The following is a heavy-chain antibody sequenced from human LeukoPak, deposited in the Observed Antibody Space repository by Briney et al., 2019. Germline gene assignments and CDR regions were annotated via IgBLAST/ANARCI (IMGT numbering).Heavy chain of an antibody. V-gene: IGHV4-31*11. J-gene: IGHJ4*02. Sequence: PSQTLSLTCAVSGGSISSGGYSWSWIRQPPGKGLEWIGYIYYSGSTYYNPSLKSRVTISVDTSKNRFSLKLSSVTAADTAVYYCARHKFSGSYYFDYWGQGTLVTVSS. CDR2: IYYSGST. CDR1: GGSISSGGYS. CDR3: ARHKFSGSYYFDY. D-gene: IGHD1-26*01.